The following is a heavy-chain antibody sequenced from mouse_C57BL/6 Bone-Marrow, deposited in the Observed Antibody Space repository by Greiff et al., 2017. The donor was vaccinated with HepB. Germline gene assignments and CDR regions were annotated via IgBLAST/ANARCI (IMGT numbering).Heavy chain of an antibody. V-gene: IGHV5-17*01. Sequence: EVKLMESGGGLVKPGGSLKLSCAASGFTFSDYGMHWVRQAPEKGLEWVAYISSGSSTIYYADTVKGRFPISRDNAKNTLFLQMTSLRSEDTAMYYCARGTTPWYFDVWGTGTTVTVSS. CDR2: ISSGSSTI. CDR1: GFTFSDYG. J-gene: IGHJ1*03. CDR3: ARGTTPWYFDV. D-gene: IGHD1-1*01.